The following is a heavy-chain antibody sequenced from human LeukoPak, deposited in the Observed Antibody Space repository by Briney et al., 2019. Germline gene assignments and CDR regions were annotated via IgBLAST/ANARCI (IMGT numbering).Heavy chain of an antibody. CDR2: ISGYNGDT. J-gene: IGHJ6*03. D-gene: IGHD2/OR15-2a*01. CDR1: IYRFTSYG. CDR3: ATDRTDHFLSLYYMDV. Sequence: ASVKVSCKAAIYRFTSYGSSWVRQAPGQGLEWMGRISGYNGDTIYAQKFQGRLTMTTDTSTSTAYMELRSLRSDDTAVYYCATDRTDHFLSLYYMDVWGEGTVVTVSS. V-gene: IGHV1-18*01.